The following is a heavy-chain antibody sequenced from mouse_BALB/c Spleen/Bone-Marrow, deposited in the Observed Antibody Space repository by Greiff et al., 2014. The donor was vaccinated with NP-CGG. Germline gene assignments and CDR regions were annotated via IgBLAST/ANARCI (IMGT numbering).Heavy chain of an antibody. CDR1: GYSFTDYN. J-gene: IGHJ4*01. CDR2: IDPYNGGT. Sequence: EVKLVESGPELVKPGASVKVSCKASGYSFTDYNMYWVKQSHGKSLEWIGYIDPYNGGTSYNQKFKGKATLTVDKSSSTAFMHLNSLTSEDSAVHYCASYHSSGYAMDYWGQGTSVTVSS. V-gene: IGHV1S135*01. D-gene: IGHD3-1*01. CDR3: ASYHSSGYAMDY.